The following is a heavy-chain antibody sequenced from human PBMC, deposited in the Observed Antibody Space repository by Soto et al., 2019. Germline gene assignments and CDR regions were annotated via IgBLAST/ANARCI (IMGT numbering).Heavy chain of an antibody. CDR3: ARLVYDTRLNYMYFDF. Sequence: SETLSLTCAVSGVSISSGNWWTWVRQTPQRGLEYIGEIFHDGTANYYPSFERRVAISVDTSKNQFSLKLTSVTAADMAIYFCARLVYDTRLNYMYFDFWGQGALVTVSS. V-gene: IGHV4-4*02. CDR1: GVSISSGNW. D-gene: IGHD3-10*01. J-gene: IGHJ4*02. CDR2: IFHDGTA.